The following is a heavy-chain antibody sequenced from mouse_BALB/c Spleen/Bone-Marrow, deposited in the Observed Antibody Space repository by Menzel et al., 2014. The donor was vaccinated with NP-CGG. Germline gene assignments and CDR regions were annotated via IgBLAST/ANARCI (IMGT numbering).Heavy chain of an antibody. CDR2: IDPANGNT. CDR1: GFNIKDTY. D-gene: IGHD1-1*01. J-gene: IGHJ2*01. Sequence: VQLQQSGTELVKPGASVKLSCTASGFNIKDTYMHWVKQRPEQGLEWIGRIDPANGNTKYDPRFQGKATITADTSSNTADLQLSSRTSEDTAVYYCAHGSTYGYFDYWGQGTTLTVSS. V-gene: IGHV14-3*02. CDR3: AHGSTYGYFDY.